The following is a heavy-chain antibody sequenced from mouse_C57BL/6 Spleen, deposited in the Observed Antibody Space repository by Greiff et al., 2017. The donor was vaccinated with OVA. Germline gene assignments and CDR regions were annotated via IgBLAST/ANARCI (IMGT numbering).Heavy chain of an antibody. CDR1: GFTFSSYA. V-gene: IGHV5-4*01. CDR2: ISDGGSYT. CDR3: ASDYEQGLDY. J-gene: IGHJ2*01. Sequence: EVQLVESGGGLVKPGGSLKLSCAASGFTFSSYAMSWVRQTPEKRLEWVATISDGGSYTYYPDNVKGRFTISRDNAKNNLYLQMSHLKSEDTAMYYCASDYEQGLDYWGQGTTLTVSS. D-gene: IGHD2-3*01.